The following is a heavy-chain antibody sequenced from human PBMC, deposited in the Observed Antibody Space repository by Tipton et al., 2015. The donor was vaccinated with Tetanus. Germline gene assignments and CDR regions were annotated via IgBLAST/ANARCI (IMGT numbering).Heavy chain of an antibody. V-gene: IGHV3-23*01. Sequence: GSLRLSCEASGFTFTTSAMSWVRQAPGKGLEWVSTISGSGRSTYYADSVKGRLTISRDNSRNTLYLLMNSLTAADTAVYYCAKDEGRAEMATMSFDYWGQGTLVTVSS. J-gene: IGHJ4*02. CDR3: AKDEGRAEMATMSFDY. CDR2: ISGSGRST. CDR1: GFTFTTSA. D-gene: IGHD5-24*01.